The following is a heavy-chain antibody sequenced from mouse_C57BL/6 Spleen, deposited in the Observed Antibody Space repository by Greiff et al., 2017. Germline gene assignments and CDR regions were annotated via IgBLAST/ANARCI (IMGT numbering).Heavy chain of an antibody. J-gene: IGHJ4*01. CDR2: IDPETGGT. V-gene: IGHV1-15*01. Sequence: QVQLQQSGAELVRPGASVTLSCKASGYTFTDYEMHWVKQTPVHGLEWIGAIDPETGGTAYNQKFKGKAILTADKSSSTAYMELRSLTSEDSAVYYCTREGATVVEGYYAMDYRGQGTSVTVSS. CDR3: TREGATVVEGYYAMDY. CDR1: GYTFTDYE. D-gene: IGHD1-1*01.